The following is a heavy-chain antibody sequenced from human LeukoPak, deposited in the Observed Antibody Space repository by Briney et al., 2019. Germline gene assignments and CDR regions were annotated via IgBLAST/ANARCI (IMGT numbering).Heavy chain of an antibody. V-gene: IGHV4-39*01. CDR3: ASHAFDSRGYHLDYLDF. CDR2: VSYSGST. J-gene: IGHJ4*02. Sequence: PSETLSLTCTVSGGSITRRSHYWGWIRQPPGKGLEWVGSVSYSGSTYYNPSLRSRVTMSVDTSKNQSSLKLSSVTAADTAVYYCASHAFDSRGYHLDYLDFWGQGSLATVSS. CDR1: GGSITRRSHY. D-gene: IGHD3-22*01.